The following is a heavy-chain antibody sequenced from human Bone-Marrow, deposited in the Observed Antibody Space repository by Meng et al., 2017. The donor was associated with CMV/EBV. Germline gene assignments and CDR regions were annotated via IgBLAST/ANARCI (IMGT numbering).Heavy chain of an antibody. CDR3: ASITGYSSSWYGGFDY. V-gene: IGHV4-39*01. Sequence: GSLRLSCNVSGGSISSSSYYWGWIRQPPGKGLEWIGSIYYSGRTYYNPSLKSRVTISVDTSKNQFSLKLSSVTAADTAVYYCASITGYSSSWYGGFDYWGQGTLVTGSS. CDR2: IYYSGRT. CDR1: GGSISSSSYY. D-gene: IGHD6-13*01. J-gene: IGHJ4*02.